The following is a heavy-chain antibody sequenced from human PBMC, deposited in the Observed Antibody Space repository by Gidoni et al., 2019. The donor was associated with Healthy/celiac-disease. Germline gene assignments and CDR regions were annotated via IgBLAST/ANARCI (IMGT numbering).Heavy chain of an antibody. CDR1: GSTFSSYW. J-gene: IGHJ4*02. CDR2: IKQDGSEK. V-gene: IGHV3-7*03. CDR3: ARATGIAVAGTFDY. Sequence: EVQLVESGGGLVQPGGSLRLSCAASGSTFSSYWMSWVRQAPGKGLEWVANIKQDGSEKYYVDSVKGRFTISRDNAKNSLYLQMNSLRAEDTAVYYCARATGIAVAGTFDYWGQGTLVTVSS. D-gene: IGHD6-19*01.